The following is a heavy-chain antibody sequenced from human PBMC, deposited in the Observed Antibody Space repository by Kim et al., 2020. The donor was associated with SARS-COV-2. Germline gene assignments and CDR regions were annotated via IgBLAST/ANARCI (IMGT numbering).Heavy chain of an antibody. CDR3: ALRGGYCNLDY. V-gene: IGHV3-23*01. Sequence: GGSLRLSCAASGFTFSSYAMSWVRQAPGKGLEWVSGISSGGGSKYYVDSVKGRFTISRDNSKNTLYLQMNSLRAEDTAVYYCALRGGYCNLDYWGQGTL. D-gene: IGHD6-25*01. CDR2: ISSGGGSK. CDR1: GFTFSSYA. J-gene: IGHJ4*02.